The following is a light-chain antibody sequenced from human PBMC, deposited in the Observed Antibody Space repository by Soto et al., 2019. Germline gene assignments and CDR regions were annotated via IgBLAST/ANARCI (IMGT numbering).Light chain of an antibody. CDR2: ASS. Sequence: DIQVTQSPSSVSASVGDRVTITCRASQGLVNWLAWYQQKPGKAPKLLIYASSSFQSGVPSRFIGSGSGTDFTLTISSLQPEDFATYYCQQTSSFPLTVGGGTKVEIK. V-gene: IGKV1-12*01. CDR1: QGLVNW. J-gene: IGKJ4*01. CDR3: QQTSSFPLT.